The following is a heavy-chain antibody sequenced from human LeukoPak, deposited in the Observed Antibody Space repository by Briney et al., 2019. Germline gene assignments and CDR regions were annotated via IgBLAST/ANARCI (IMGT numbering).Heavy chain of an antibody. CDR3: ARHSEEQLGPSYFDY. CDR2: IYSGGST. D-gene: IGHD6-13*01. CDR1: GFTVSSNY. J-gene: IGHJ4*02. V-gene: IGHV3-66*02. Sequence: PGGSLRLSCAASGFTVSSNYMSWVRQAPGKGLEWVSVIYSGGSTYYADSVKGRFTISRDNSKNTLYLQMNSLRAEDTAVYYCARHSEEQLGPSYFDYWGQGTLVTVSS.